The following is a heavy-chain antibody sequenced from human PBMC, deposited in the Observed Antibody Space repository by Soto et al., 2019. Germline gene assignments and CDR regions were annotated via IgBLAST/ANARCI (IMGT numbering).Heavy chain of an antibody. CDR1: GYSFTSYW. Sequence: GESLKISCKGSGYSFTSYWISWVRQMPGKGLEWMGRIDPSDSYTNYSPSFQGHVTISADKSISTAYLQWSSLKASDTAMYYCALGYSSSPRGGYYYGMDVWGQGTTVTVSS. CDR2: IDPSDSYT. V-gene: IGHV5-10-1*01. D-gene: IGHD6-13*01. CDR3: ALGYSSSPRGGYYYGMDV. J-gene: IGHJ6*02.